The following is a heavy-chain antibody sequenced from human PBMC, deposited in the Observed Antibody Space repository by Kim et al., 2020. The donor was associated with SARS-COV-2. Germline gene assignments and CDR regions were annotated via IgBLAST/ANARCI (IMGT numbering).Heavy chain of an antibody. J-gene: IGHJ3*02. V-gene: IGHV4-59*13. CDR2: VYYNGNT. D-gene: IGHD2-2*01. CDR3: ARGTDYRSPNNAFAFDI. Sequence: SETLSLTCTVSGGSISNYYWSWIRQPPGKGLEWIGHVYYNGNTKYNPSLNSRVTILVDTSKNQFSLHLSSVTAADTAVYYCARGTDYRSPNNAFAFDISG. CDR1: GGSISNYY.